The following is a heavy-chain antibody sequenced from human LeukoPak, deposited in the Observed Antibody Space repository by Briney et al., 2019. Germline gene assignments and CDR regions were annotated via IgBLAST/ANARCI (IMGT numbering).Heavy chain of an antibody. CDR3: AREGYSSSWKGRPYYFDY. J-gene: IGHJ4*02. D-gene: IGHD6-13*01. Sequence: ASVKVSCKASGFTFSNYYLHWVRQAPGQGLEWMGWISGNNRNTNYAQRFQGRVTMTTDTSTSTAYMELRSLTSDDTAVYYCAREGYSSSWKGRPYYFDYWGQGTLVTVSS. V-gene: IGHV1-18*04. CDR2: ISGNNRNT. CDR1: GFTFSNYY.